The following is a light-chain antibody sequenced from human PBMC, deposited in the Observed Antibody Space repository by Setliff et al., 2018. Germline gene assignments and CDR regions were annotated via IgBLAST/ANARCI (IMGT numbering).Light chain of an antibody. CDR3: CSYVGSHTLRV. Sequence: QSALAQPRSVSGSPGQSVSISCTRTSSDVGGSNYVSWYQQHPGRAPKLMIYDVYRRPSGVPGRFSGSKSGNTASLTISGLQAEDEADYYCCSYVGSHTLRVFGTGTKVTVL. J-gene: IGLJ1*01. CDR2: DVY. V-gene: IGLV2-11*01. CDR1: SSDVGGSNY.